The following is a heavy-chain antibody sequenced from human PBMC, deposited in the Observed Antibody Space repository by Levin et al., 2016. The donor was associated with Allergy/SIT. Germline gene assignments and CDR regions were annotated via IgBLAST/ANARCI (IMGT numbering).Heavy chain of an antibody. D-gene: IGHD2-21*01. CDR2: ISAYNGNT. CDR3: TRGIGDEPAEY. V-gene: IGHV1-18*01. J-gene: IGHJ4*02. Sequence: WVRQAPGQGLDWMGWISAYNGNTNYAQNLQGRVTMTTDTSTTTAYMELRNLRSDDTAVYYCTRGIGDEPAEYWGQGTLVTVSS.